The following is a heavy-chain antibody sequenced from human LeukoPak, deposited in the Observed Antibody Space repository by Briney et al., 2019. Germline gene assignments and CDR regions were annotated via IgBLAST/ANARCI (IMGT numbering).Heavy chain of an antibody. V-gene: IGHV3-33*01. Sequence: PGGSLRLSCAASGFTFSSYGMHWVRQAPGKGLEWVAVIWYDGSYKYYADSVKGRFTISRENSNNTLYLQMNSLRAEDTAVYYCARDVPRYCSSTSCYWEFRYWGQGTLVTVSS. CDR1: GFTFSSYG. D-gene: IGHD2-2*01. J-gene: IGHJ4*02. CDR3: ARDVPRYCSSTSCYWEFRY. CDR2: IWYDGSYK.